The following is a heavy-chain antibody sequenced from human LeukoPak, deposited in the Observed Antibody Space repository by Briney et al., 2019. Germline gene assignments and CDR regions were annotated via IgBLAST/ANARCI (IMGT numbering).Heavy chain of an antibody. CDR3: ARHARVVVPAARVNYFDY. CDR1: GGSMSTYY. Sequence: PSETLSLTCTVSGGSMSTYYWTWIRQSPGKGLEWIGYVYYSGSTKYNPSLRSRVTISVDTSKNQFSLKLSSVTAADTAVYYCARHARVVVPAARVNYFDYWGQGTLVTVSS. V-gene: IGHV4-59*08. J-gene: IGHJ4*02. D-gene: IGHD2-2*01. CDR2: VYYSGST.